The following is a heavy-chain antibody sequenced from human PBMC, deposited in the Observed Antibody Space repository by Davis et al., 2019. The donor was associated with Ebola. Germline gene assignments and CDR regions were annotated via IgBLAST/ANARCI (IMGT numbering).Heavy chain of an antibody. CDR3: ARDAAAAGNFDY. J-gene: IGHJ4*02. V-gene: IGHV3-21*01. D-gene: IGHD6-13*01. CDR2: ISSSGSYI. CDR1: RFTFSSYS. Sequence: GGSLRLSCAASRFTFSSYSMNWVRQAPGKGLEWVSSISSSGSYIYYADSVKGRFTISRDNAKNSLYLQVNSLRAEDRAVYYCARDAAAAGNFDYWGQGTLVTVSS.